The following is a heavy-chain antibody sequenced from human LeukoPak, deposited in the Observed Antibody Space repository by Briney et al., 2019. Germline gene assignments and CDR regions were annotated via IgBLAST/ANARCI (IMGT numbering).Heavy chain of an antibody. CDR3: AREPNMRWELPQIDY. D-gene: IGHD1-26*01. CDR2: IKQDGSEK. V-gene: IGHV3-7*01. J-gene: IGHJ4*02. CDR1: GFTFSSYW. Sequence: GGSLRLSCAASGFTFSSYWMSWVRQAPGKGLEWVANIKQDGSEKYYVDSVKGRFTISRDNAKHSLYLQMNSLRAEDTAGYYCAREPNMRWELPQIDYWGQGTLVTVSS.